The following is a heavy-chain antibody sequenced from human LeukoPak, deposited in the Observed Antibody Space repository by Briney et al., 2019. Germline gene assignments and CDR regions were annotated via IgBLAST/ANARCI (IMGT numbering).Heavy chain of an antibody. CDR3: AGLVGRYSSGLYYYYFDY. CDR1: GDSINSLDL. V-gene: IGHV4-4*02. D-gene: IGHD3-22*01. Sequence: SGTLSLTCTVSGDSINSLDLWSWVRQPPGKGLEWIGEMYLSGTTHSNPSVKSRVIISIDKSKNQFFLNLSSVTAADTAVYYCAGLVGRYSSGLYYYYFDYWGQGTLVTVSS. CDR2: MYLSGTT. J-gene: IGHJ4*02.